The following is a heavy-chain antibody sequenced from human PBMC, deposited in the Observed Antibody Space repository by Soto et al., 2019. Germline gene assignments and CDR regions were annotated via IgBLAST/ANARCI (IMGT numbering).Heavy chain of an antibody. CDR2: IIPFSGTV. CDR1: GGSFMSQA. CDR3: ARVSYDSYAGFFGMDV. V-gene: IGHV1-69*13. J-gene: IGHJ6*02. D-gene: IGHD3-22*01. Sequence: SVKVSCKTSGGSFMSQAISWVRQAPGQGPEWMGGIIPFSGTVTYTQRFQGRLTLTADEPTKTAYMELSSLRSEDTAVYYCARVSYDSYAGFFGMDVWGQGTKVTVSS.